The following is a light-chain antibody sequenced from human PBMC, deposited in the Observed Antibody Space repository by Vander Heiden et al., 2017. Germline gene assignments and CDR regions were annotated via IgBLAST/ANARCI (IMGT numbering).Light chain of an antibody. CDR1: SSNVGSNS. CDR3: AAWDDSLSVV. Sequence: QSVLTQPLSASGTPGQRVTISCSGSSSNVGSNSVYWYQHLPGTAPKLLIYRDFQRPSGVPDRFSASKSGTSASLAISGLRSEDEAHYYCAAWDDSLSVVFGGGTKLTVL. CDR2: RDF. J-gene: IGLJ2*01. V-gene: IGLV1-47*01.